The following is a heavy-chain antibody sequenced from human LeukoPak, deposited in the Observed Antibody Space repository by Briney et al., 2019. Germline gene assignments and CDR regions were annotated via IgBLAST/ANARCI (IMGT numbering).Heavy chain of an antibody. J-gene: IGHJ6*03. CDR1: GFTFSSYS. D-gene: IGHD2-15*01. V-gene: IGHV3-21*01. Sequence: GGSLRLSCAASGFTFSSYSMNWVRQAPGKGLEWVSSISSSSSYIYYADSVKGRFTISRDNAKNSLYLQMNSLRAEDTAVYYCARAETTYCSGGSCYHDPYYYYYMDVWGKGTTVTVSS. CDR2: ISSSSSYI. CDR3: ARAETTYCSGGSCYHDPYYYYYMDV.